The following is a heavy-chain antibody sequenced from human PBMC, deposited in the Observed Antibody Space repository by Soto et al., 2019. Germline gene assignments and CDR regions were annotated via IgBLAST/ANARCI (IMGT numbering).Heavy chain of an antibody. V-gene: IGHV1-46*03. CDR3: ARASVSGRRFDY. Sequence: QVQLVQSGAEVKKPGASVKVSCKASGYTFSSYYMHWVRQAPGQGLEWMGIINPSGGSTTYAHKFQGRVTMTRDTSTSTIYMELSSLTSEDTAVYYCARASVSGRRFDYWGEGTLVTVSS. CDR1: GYTFSSYY. J-gene: IGHJ4*02. D-gene: IGHD6-19*01. CDR2: INPSGGST.